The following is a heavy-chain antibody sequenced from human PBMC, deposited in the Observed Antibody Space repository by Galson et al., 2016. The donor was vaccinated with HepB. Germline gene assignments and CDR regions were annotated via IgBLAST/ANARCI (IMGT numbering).Heavy chain of an antibody. V-gene: IGHV4-59*01. J-gene: IGHJ4*02. D-gene: IGHD3-10*01. CDR2: IYYSGTT. Sequence: SETLSLTCTVSSDSFNNYYWTWIRQPPGKGLEWIGFIYYSGTTNYNPSLKSRLTISVDLSKKQFSLKLNSVTDADTAVYYCARDTMLRGVDDWGQGIPVTVSS. CDR3: ARDTMLRGVDD. CDR1: SDSFNNYY.